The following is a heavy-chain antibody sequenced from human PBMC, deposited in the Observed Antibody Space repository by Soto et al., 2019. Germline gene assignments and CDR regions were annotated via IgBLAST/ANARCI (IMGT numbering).Heavy chain of an antibody. CDR2: INHSGST. CDR3: GRENLRFLEWLLSNDAFDI. Sequence: SETLSLTCAVYGGSFSGYYWSWIRQPPGKGLEWIGEINHSGSTNYNPSLKSRVTISVDTSKNQFSLKLSSVTAADTAVYYCGRENLRFLEWLLSNDAFDIWGQGTMVTVSS. D-gene: IGHD3-3*01. J-gene: IGHJ3*02. CDR1: GGSFSGYY. V-gene: IGHV4-34*01.